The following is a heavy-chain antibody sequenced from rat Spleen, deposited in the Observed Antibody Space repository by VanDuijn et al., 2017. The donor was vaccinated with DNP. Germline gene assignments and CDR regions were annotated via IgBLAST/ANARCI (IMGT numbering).Heavy chain of an antibody. CDR3: TTLSFITSVVGDY. CDR1: GFTFSDYA. V-gene: IGHV5S10*01. J-gene: IGHJ2*01. Sequence: EVQLVESGGGLVQPGRSLKLSCAASGFTFSDYAMAWVRQSLKKGLEWVAVIIYDGSNTHYRDSVKGRFTISRDNAKSTLYLQMDSLRSEDTATYYCTTLSFITSVVGDYWGQGVMVTVSS. D-gene: IGHD1-1*01. CDR2: IIYDGSNT.